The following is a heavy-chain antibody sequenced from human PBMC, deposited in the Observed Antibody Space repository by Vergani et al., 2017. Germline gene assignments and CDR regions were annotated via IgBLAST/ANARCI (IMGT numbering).Heavy chain of an antibody. D-gene: IGHD3-22*01. CDR1: GFTFSGSA. Sequence: EVQLVESGGGLVQPGGSLKLSCAASGFTFSGSAMHWVRQASGKGLEWVGRIRSKANSYATAYAASVKGRFTISRDDSKNTAYLQMSSLKTEDTAVYYCTSSKTYYYDSSGYWFDYWGQGTLVTVSS. CDR2: IRSKANSYAT. V-gene: IGHV3-73*01. CDR3: TSSKTYYYDSSGYWFDY. J-gene: IGHJ5*01.